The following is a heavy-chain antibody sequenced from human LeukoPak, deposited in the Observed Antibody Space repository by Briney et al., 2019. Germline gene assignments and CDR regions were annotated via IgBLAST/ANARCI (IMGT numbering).Heavy chain of an antibody. Sequence: KPSETLSLTCAVYGGSFSGYYWSWIRQPPGKGLEWIGEINHSGSTNYNPSLKSRATISVDTSKNQFSLKLSSVTAADTAVYYCARAQSQSGVVVPAAPGPFNWFDPWGQGTLVTVSS. CDR2: INHSGST. V-gene: IGHV4-34*01. CDR1: GGSFSGYY. D-gene: IGHD2-2*01. J-gene: IGHJ5*02. CDR3: ARAQSQSGVVVPAAPGPFNWFDP.